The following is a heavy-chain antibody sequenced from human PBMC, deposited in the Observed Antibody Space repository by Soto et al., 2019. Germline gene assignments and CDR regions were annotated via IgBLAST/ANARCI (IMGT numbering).Heavy chain of an antibody. D-gene: IGHD2-2*01. CDR2: IIPICGTP. CDR3: AGRCDGTNCLAHFDY. CDR1: GGTFNNYV. Sequence: QVQLVQSGAEVKQPGSSVKVSCRASGGTFNNYVINWVRQAPGQGLEWMAGIIPICGTPNYAQKFQGRVTITADKSTSTAYMELDSLRSEDTSVYYWAGRCDGTNCLAHFDYWGQGTLVTVSS. V-gene: IGHV1-69*06. J-gene: IGHJ4*02.